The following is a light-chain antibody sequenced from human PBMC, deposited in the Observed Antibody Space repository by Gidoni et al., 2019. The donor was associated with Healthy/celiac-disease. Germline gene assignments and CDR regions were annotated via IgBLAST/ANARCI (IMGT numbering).Light chain of an antibody. V-gene: IGKV1-39*01. CDR3: QQSYSTPRT. J-gene: IGKJ1*01. CDR1: QSISSY. CDR2: AAS. Sequence: DIQVTQSPSSLSASVGDRVTITCRASQSISSYLHWYQQKPGTAPKLLIYAASSLQSGVPSRFRGRGSGTDFTLTISSLQPEYFATYYCQQSYSTPRTFGQGTKVEIK.